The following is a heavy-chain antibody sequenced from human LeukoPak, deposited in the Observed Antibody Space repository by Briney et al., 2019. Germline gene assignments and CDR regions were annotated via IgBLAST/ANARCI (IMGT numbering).Heavy chain of an antibody. Sequence: SETLSLTCAVYGGSFSGYYWSWIRQPPGQGLEWIGEINHSGSTNYNPSLNSRVTISVDTSKNQFSLKLSSVPATDTAVYYCARVSTAITDSWGQGTLVTV. CDR1: GGSFSGYY. D-gene: IGHD5-18*01. J-gene: IGHJ4*02. CDR3: ARVSTAITDS. V-gene: IGHV4-34*01. CDR2: INHSGST.